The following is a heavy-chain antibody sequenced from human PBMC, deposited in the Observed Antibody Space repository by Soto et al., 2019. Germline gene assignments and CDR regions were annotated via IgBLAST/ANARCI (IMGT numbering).Heavy chain of an antibody. CDR2: IDPSDSYT. CDR1: GYSFTSYW. Sequence: EVQLVQSGAEVKKPGESLRISCKGSGYSFTSYWISWVRQMPGKVLEWMGRIDPSDSYTNYTPSLQGHVTNSGDKSINTAYPPWMSLKGPDSGMDCCSELQAVTGDNDLPFDYWGQGTLVTVSS. J-gene: IGHJ4*02. V-gene: IGHV5-10-1*01. D-gene: IGHD1-20*01. CDR3: SELQAVTGDNDLPFDY.